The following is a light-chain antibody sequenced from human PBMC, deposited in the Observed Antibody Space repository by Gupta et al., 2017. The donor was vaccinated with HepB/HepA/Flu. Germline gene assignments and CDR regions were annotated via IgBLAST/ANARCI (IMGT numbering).Light chain of an antibody. J-gene: IGKJ2*01. V-gene: IGKV3-15*01. CDR3: LQYHNLYT. Sequence: EIVMTQSPVTLSVSPGERATLSCRTSQSVNSDLAWYQQKPGQAPRLLIYGASTRATAFPARFSGSGSGTEFTLTINSRQSEDFAVYYWLQYHNLYTFGQGTKLEIK. CDR2: GAS. CDR1: QSVNSD.